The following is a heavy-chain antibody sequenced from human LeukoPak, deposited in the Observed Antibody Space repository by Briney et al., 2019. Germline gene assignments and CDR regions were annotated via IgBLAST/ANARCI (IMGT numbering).Heavy chain of an antibody. J-gene: IGHJ6*02. D-gene: IGHD2-2*01. Sequence: NPSETLSLTCTVSGGSISSSSYYWGWIRQPPGKGLEWIGSFYYSGSTYYKPSLKSRVTISVDTSKNQFSLKLSSVTAADTAVYYCTRHSVVPDGYYYFYGMDVWGLGTTVTVSS. CDR3: TRHSVVPDGYYYFYGMDV. CDR1: GGSISSSSYY. CDR2: FYYSGST. V-gene: IGHV4-39*01.